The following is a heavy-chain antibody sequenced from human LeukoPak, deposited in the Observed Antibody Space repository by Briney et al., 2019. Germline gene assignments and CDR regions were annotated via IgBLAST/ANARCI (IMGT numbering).Heavy chain of an antibody. Sequence: SETLSLTCAVYGGSFSGCYWSWIRQPPGKGLEWIGEINHSGSTNYNPSLKSRVTISVDTSKNQFSLKLSSVTAADTAVYYCASPDGPWGQGTLVTVSS. J-gene: IGHJ5*02. CDR3: ASPDGP. V-gene: IGHV4-34*01. CDR1: GGSFSGCY. CDR2: INHSGST.